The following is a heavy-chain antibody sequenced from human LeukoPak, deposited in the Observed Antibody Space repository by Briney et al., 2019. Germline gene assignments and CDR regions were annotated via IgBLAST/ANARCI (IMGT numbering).Heavy chain of an antibody. CDR2: IFYSGNT. CDR1: GSSISTSY. CDR3: ARNWNYGSGPFDI. D-gene: IGHD1-7*01. V-gene: IGHV4-59*12. Sequence: PSETLSLTCAVSGSSISTSYWSWIRQPPGKGLEWIGNIFYSGNTNYSPSLKSRITMSLDTSNNLLSLRLSSVTAADTAAYYCARNWNYGSGPFDIWGPGIMVIVSP. J-gene: IGHJ3*02.